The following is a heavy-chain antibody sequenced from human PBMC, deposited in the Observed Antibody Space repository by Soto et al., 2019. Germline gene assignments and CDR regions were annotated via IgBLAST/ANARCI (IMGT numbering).Heavy chain of an antibody. CDR2: ISAGNGNT. V-gene: IGHV1-3*01. CDR3: AGVKAEFDY. Sequence: QVQLVQSGAEVKKPGASVKVSCKASGYTFTTYAMHWVRQAPGQRLEWMGWISAGNGNTKHSQKFQGRVTITRDTSADLAYMILGSLSSEDTAVYYCAGVKAEFDYWGQGTLVTVSS. CDR1: GYTFTTYA. J-gene: IGHJ4*02.